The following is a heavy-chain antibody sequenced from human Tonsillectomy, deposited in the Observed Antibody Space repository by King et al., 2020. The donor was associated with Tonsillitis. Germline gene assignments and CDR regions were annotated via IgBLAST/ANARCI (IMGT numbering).Heavy chain of an antibody. V-gene: IGHV3-30-3*01. CDR1: GFTFSSYA. CDR3: ARDGGEYYFDY. J-gene: IGHJ4*02. Sequence: VQLVESGRGVVQPGRSLRLSCAASGFTFSSYAMHWVRQAPGKGLEWVAVISYDGSNKYYTDSVKGRFTISSDNSKNTLYLQMNSLRTEDTAVYYCARDGGEYYFDYWGQGTLVTVSS. D-gene: IGHD3-16*01. CDR2: ISYDGSNK.